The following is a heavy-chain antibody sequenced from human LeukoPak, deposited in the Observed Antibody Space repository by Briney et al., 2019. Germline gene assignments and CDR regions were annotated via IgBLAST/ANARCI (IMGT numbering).Heavy chain of an antibody. D-gene: IGHD3-10*01. Sequence: GGSLRLSCAASGFTFSSYSMNWVRQAPGKGLEWVSYISSSSSTIYYADSVKGRFTISRDNAKNSLYLQMNSLRAEDTAVYYCAREVGMVRGVFLPNWFDPWGQGTLVTVSS. V-gene: IGHV3-48*04. CDR1: GFTFSSYS. CDR3: AREVGMVRGVFLPNWFDP. J-gene: IGHJ5*02. CDR2: ISSSSSTI.